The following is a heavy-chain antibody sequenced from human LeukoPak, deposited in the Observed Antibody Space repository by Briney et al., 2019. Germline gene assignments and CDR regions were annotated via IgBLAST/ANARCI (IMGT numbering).Heavy chain of an antibody. CDR3: ARDVEMATILNYYYYYMDV. CDR1: GGSISSSSYY. V-gene: IGHV4-39*07. D-gene: IGHD5-24*01. Sequence: PSETLSLTCTVSGGSISSSSYYWGGIPQPPGKGRVWIGSIYYSGSTYYNPSLKSRVTISVDTSKNQFSLKLSSVTAADTAVYYCARDVEMATILNYYYYYMDVWGKGTTVTVSS. J-gene: IGHJ6*03. CDR2: IYYSGST.